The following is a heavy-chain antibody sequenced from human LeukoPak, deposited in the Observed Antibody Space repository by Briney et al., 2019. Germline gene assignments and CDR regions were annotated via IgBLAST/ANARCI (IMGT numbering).Heavy chain of an antibody. D-gene: IGHD3-22*01. Sequence: GRSLRLSCTASGFTFSSFWMTWVRQAPGKGLEWVANIKQDGGEKYYVDSVKGRFTISRDNAKNSLYLQMNNLRAEDTAVYYCARSGYDSSGYRIEDYWGQGTLVTVSS. J-gene: IGHJ4*02. V-gene: IGHV3-7*01. CDR1: GFTFSSFW. CDR3: ARSGYDSSGYRIEDY. CDR2: IKQDGGEK.